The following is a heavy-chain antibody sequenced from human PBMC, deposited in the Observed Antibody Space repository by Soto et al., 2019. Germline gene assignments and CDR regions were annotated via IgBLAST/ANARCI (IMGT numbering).Heavy chain of an antibody. D-gene: IGHD3-22*01. J-gene: IGHJ4*02. CDR1: GFTFSMHS. V-gene: IGHV3-64D*08. Sequence: GGSLRLSCSASGFTFSMHSMHWVRQTPGKALEYVSAISRDGRSTFYADSVKGRFTISRDNSKNTLYLRINSLRSDDTAVYYCVKEANPFINTLVVLIFDYWGQGTQVTVS. CDR2: ISRDGRST. CDR3: VKEANPFINTLVVLIFDY.